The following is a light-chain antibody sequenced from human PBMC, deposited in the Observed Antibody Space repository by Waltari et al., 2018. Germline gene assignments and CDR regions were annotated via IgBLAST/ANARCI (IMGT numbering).Light chain of an antibody. Sequence: EIVMTQSPVSLSLSPGERATLSCRASQSVTSNLAWYQQKPGQAPRLLIYGASTRAAGIPVRFSGSGSGTEFTLTVSGLQSEDFAIYYCQQYNDWPPWTFGQGTKVEIK. CDR3: QQYNDWPPWT. J-gene: IGKJ1*01. CDR2: GAS. CDR1: QSVTSN. V-gene: IGKV3-15*01.